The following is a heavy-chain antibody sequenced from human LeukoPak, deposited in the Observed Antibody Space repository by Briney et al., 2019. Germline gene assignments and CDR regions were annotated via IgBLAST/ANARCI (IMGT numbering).Heavy chain of an antibody. Sequence: GGSLRLSCAASGFTFSSYAMHWVRQAPGKGLKYVSAISSNGGSTYYANSVKGRFTISRDNSKNTLYLQMGSLRAEDMAVYYCARSEGLNEVWSGSNVYYYYYYMDVWGKGTTVTVSS. CDR3: ARSEGLNEVWSGSNVYYYYYYMDV. V-gene: IGHV3-64*01. D-gene: IGHD3-3*01. CDR2: ISSNGGST. J-gene: IGHJ6*03. CDR1: GFTFSSYA.